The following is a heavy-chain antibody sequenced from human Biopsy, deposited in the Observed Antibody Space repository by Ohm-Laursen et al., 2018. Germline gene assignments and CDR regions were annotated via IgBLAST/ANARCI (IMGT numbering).Heavy chain of an antibody. CDR2: LNPVSGNS. CDR3: GRAVRNQLLTDP. CDR1: GYTFTSYD. J-gene: IGHJ5*02. D-gene: IGHD1-7*01. Sequence: ATVKISCKASGYTFTSYDITWVRQASGQGPEWIGWLNPVSGNSNFGQKFRGRVTVTSDTSISTTYMELSGLTSDDTATYYCGRAVRNQLLTDPWGQGTLVTVTS. V-gene: IGHV1-8*01.